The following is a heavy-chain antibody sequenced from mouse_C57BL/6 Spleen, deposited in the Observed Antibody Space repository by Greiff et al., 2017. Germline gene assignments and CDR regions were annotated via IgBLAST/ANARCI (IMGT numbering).Heavy chain of an antibody. CDR1: GYTFTNYW. CDR2: IYPGGGYT. V-gene: IGHV1-63*01. J-gene: IGHJ4*01. D-gene: IGHD2-5*01. Sequence: QVHVKQSGAELVRPGTSVKMSCKASGYTFTNYWIGWAKQRPGHGLEWIGDIYPGGGYTNYNEKFKGKATLTADKSSSTAYMQFSSLTSEDSAIYYCARRGSNYDYAMDYWGQGTSVTVSS. CDR3: ARRGSNYDYAMDY.